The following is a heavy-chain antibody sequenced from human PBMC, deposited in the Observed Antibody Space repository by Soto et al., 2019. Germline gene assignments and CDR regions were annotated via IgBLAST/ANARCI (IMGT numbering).Heavy chain of an antibody. CDR2: IIPILGIA. V-gene: IGHV1-69*02. D-gene: IGHD2-15*01. Sequence: QVQLVQSGAEVKKPGSSVKVSCKASGGTFSSYTISWVRQAPGQGLEWMGRIIPILGIANYAQKFQGRVTITADKSTSTADMELSSLRSEDTAVYYCARQASVVAAFDYWVQGTLVTVSS. J-gene: IGHJ4*02. CDR1: GGTFSSYT. CDR3: ARQASVVAAFDY.